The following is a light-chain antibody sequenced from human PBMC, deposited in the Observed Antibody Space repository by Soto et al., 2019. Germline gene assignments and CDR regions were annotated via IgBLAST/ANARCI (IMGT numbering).Light chain of an antibody. V-gene: IGKV3D-15*01. J-gene: IGKJ1*01. Sequence: EMLMTQSPATLSVSPGERATLSCRASQSVSSNLAWYQQRTGQPPRILIFGASIRATGLPDRFSGSRSGTEFTLTISRLQPDDVETYYCQQYNSYSWTFGQGTKVDIK. CDR2: GAS. CDR3: QQYNSYSWT. CDR1: QSVSSN.